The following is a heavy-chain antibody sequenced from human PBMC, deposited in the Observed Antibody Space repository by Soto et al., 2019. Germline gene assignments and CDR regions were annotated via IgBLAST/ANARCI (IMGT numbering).Heavy chain of an antibody. CDR2: ISYDGTNE. CDR3: AKDVETFGGPFASDI. J-gene: IGHJ3*02. CDR1: GFTFSNYG. V-gene: IGHV3-30*18. D-gene: IGHD3-10*01. Sequence: QVQLVESGGGVVQPGRSLRLSCAASGFTFSNYGMHWVRQAPGKGLEWVAAISYDGTNEYYADSVKGRFTISRDDTENTLFVQMNSLRPEDTPVYYCAKDVETFGGPFASDIRGQGTRVTVSS.